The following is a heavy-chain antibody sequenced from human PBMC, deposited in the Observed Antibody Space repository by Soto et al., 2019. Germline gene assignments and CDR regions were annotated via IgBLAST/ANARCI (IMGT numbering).Heavy chain of an antibody. J-gene: IGHJ2*01. CDR2: ISYDGSNK. CDR1: GFTFSSYA. V-gene: IGHV3-30-3*01. CDR3: AKIPTGYCSGGSCYTHPPYWYFDL. Sequence: QVQLVESGGGVVQPGRSLRLSCAASGFTFSSYAMHWVRQAPGKGLEWVAVISYDGSNKYYADSVKGRFTISRDNSKNTLYLQMNSLRAEDTAVYYCAKIPTGYCSGGSCYTHPPYWYFDLWGRGTLVTVSS. D-gene: IGHD2-15*01.